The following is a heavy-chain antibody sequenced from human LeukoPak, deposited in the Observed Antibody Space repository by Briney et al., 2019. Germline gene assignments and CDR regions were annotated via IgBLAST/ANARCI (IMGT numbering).Heavy chain of an antibody. CDR2: IWYDGSNK. J-gene: IGHJ4*02. V-gene: IGHV3-33*01. CDR3: ARGSYYDFWSGPFDC. CDR1: GFTFSSYG. D-gene: IGHD3-3*01. Sequence: GGSLRLSCAASGFTFSSYGMHWVRQAPGKGLEWVAVIWYDGSNKYYADSVKGRFTISRDNSKNTLYLQMNSLRAEDTAVYYCARGSYYDFWSGPFDCWGQGTLVTVSS.